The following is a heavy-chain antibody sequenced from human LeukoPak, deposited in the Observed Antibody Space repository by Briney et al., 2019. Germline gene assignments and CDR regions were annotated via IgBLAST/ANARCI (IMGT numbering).Heavy chain of an antibody. Sequence: PGGSLRLSCAASGFTFSYYWMHWVRQAPGKGLVWIGEINHSGSTNYNPSLKSRVTISVDTSKNQFSLKLSSVTAADTAVYYCASDTIFGVVIPPVWGQGTLVTVSS. J-gene: IGHJ4*02. V-gene: IGHV4-34*08. CDR2: INHSGST. CDR3: ASDTIFGVVIPPV. D-gene: IGHD3-3*01. CDR1: GFTFSYYW.